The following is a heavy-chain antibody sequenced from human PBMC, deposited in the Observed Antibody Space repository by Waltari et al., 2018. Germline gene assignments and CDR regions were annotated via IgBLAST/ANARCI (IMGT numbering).Heavy chain of an antibody. Sequence: QVQLQESGPGLVKPSGTLSLTCAVSGGSISSSHWWSWVRQPPGKGLEWIGEIYQSGSTNINPSLKGGVTISVNKSKNQFSLKLGSVTAADTAVYYCASLGYYYGSGSYYKDYWGQGTLVTVSS. CDR2: IYQSGST. J-gene: IGHJ4*02. D-gene: IGHD3-10*01. V-gene: IGHV4-4*02. CDR3: ASLGYYYGSGSYYKDY. CDR1: GGSISSSHW.